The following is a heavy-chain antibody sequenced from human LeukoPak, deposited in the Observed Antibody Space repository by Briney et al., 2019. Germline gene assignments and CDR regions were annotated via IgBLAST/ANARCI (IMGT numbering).Heavy chain of an antibody. CDR3: ARAKKERITIFGVVNGIFDY. Sequence: GGSLRLSCAASGFTFSSYWMSWVRQAPGKGLEWVANIKQDGSEKYYVDSVKGRFTISRDNAKNSLYLQMNSLRAEDTAVYYCARAKKERITIFGVVNGIFDYWGQGTLVTVSS. CDR2: IKQDGSEK. CDR1: GFTFSSYW. J-gene: IGHJ4*02. D-gene: IGHD3-3*01. V-gene: IGHV3-7*01.